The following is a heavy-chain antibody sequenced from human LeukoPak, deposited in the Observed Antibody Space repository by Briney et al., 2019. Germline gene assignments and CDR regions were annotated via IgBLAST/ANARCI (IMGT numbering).Heavy chain of an antibody. CDR2: INPNSGGT. D-gene: IGHD6-13*01. J-gene: IGHJ6*02. V-gene: IGHV1-2*06. Sequence: GSVKVSCKASGYTFTGYYMHWVRQAPGQGLEWMGRINPNSGGTNYAQKFQGRVTMTRDTSISTAYMELSRLRSDDTAVYYCAREGTGYSSSWYGAYYYYGMDVWGQGTTVTVSS. CDR1: GYTFTGYY. CDR3: AREGTGYSSSWYGAYYYYGMDV.